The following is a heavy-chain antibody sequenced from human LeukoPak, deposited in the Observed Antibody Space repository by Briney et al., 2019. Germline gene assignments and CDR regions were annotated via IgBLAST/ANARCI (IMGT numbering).Heavy chain of an antibody. D-gene: IGHD5-12*01. Sequence: GGSLRLSCAASGFTFSSYEMNWVRQAPGKGLEWVSYISSSGSTIYYADSVKGRFTISRDNAKNSLYLQMNSLRAEDTAVYYCARDDGMVATILGPFDYWGQGTLVTVSS. CDR3: ARDDGMVATILGPFDY. CDR2: ISSSGSTI. J-gene: IGHJ4*02. CDR1: GFTFSSYE. V-gene: IGHV3-48*03.